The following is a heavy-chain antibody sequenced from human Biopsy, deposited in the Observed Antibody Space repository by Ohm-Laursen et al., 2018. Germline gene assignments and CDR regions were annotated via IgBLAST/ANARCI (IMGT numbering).Heavy chain of an antibody. D-gene: IGHD5-12*01. Sequence: QTLSLTCAFNGESSSGYFWNWIRQPPGKGLEWIGEINQSGSTKYNPSLKRRATLSADSSNSQFSLRLTSVTAADTAIYYCARGSGYFKLDVWGQGTTVTVSS. CDR3: ARGSGYFKLDV. J-gene: IGHJ6*02. CDR2: INQSGST. V-gene: IGHV4-34*01. CDR1: GESSSGYF.